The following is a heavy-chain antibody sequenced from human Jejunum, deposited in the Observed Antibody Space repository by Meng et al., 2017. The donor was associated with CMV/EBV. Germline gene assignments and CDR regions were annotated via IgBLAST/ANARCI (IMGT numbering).Heavy chain of an antibody. CDR2: MHPNSAKT. Sequence: KASGSTLINYEISWVRQATGQGLEWMGWMHPNSAKTGYEQKFQGRLTITRNTSIATAYMELRSLRSEDTAVYYCAKPGYSNYAMDVWGQGTTVTVSS. J-gene: IGHJ6*02. D-gene: IGHD4-11*01. CDR3: AKPGYSNYAMDV. V-gene: IGHV1-8*03. CDR1: GSTLINYE.